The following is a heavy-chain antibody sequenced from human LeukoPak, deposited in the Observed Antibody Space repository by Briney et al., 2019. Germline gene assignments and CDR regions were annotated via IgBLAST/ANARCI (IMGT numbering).Heavy chain of an antibody. V-gene: IGHV3-23*01. CDR1: GFTFNSYA. CDR3: AKVQEWLVPYDY. D-gene: IGHD6-19*01. J-gene: IGHJ4*02. CDR2: ISDSGGNT. Sequence: QPGGSLRLSCAASGFTFNSYAMSWVRQAPWERLQWVSGISDSGGNTYYADSVRGRFTISRDNSKNTLYLQMNSLRAEDTAVYYCAKVQEWLVPYDYWGQGTLVTVSS.